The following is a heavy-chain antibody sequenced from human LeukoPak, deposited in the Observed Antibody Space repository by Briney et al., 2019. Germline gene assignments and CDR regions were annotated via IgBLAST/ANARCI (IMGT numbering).Heavy chain of an antibody. V-gene: IGHV3-9*01. D-gene: IGHD6-19*01. CDR3: AKELPAVAGTGHYGMDV. J-gene: IGHJ6*02. Sequence: GRSLRLSCAASGFTFDDYAMHWVRQAPGKGLEWVSGISWNSGSIGYADSVKGRFTISRDNAKNSLYLQMNSLRAEDTALYYCAKELPAVAGTGHYGMDVWGQGTTVTVS. CDR1: GFTFDDYA. CDR2: ISWNSGSI.